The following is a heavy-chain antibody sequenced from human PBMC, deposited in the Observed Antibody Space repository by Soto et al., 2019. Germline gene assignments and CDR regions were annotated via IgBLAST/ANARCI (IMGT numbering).Heavy chain of an antibody. CDR1: GFSFSSYA. Sequence: DVQLLESGGGLVQPGGSLRLSCVASGFSFSSYAMSWVRQAPGKGLEWVSVISGSDGSTYYADSVKGRFTISRDNAKNTLYLQMNSLRAEDTAVYYCAKDRERDAWYEDYGGQGTLVTVSS. CDR2: ISGSDGST. J-gene: IGHJ4*02. V-gene: IGHV3-23*01. CDR3: AKDRERDAWYEDY. D-gene: IGHD6-13*01.